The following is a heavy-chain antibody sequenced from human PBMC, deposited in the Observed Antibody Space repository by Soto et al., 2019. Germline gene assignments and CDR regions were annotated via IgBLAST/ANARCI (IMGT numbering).Heavy chain of an antibody. V-gene: IGHV3-30*18. J-gene: IGHJ3*02. Sequence: QVQLVESGGGVVQPGRSLRLSCAASGFTFSSYGMHWVRQAPGKGLEWVAVISYDGSNKYYAGSVKGQFTISSVNSKNTLFLEMSGLRAEVRAVYYCAKDNFGSGGYYNPAEAFDIWGQGTMVTVSS. CDR3: AKDNFGSGGYYNPAEAFDI. D-gene: IGHD3-10*01. CDR2: ISYDGSNK. CDR1: GFTFSSYG.